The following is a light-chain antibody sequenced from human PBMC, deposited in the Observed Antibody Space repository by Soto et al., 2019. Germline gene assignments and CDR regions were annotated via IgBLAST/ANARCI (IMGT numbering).Light chain of an antibody. J-gene: IGKJ4*01. CDR3: QQSYSTPRT. CDR1: QDISTY. Sequence: DIQMNRSTSSLSASVGDTVSITCRTGQDISTYLNWYQQKPGKAPKLLIYFASTLQSGVPSRFSGGGSGTDFTLTITSLQPGDFATYYCQQSYSTPRTFGGGTKVGIK. V-gene: IGKV1-39*01. CDR2: FAS.